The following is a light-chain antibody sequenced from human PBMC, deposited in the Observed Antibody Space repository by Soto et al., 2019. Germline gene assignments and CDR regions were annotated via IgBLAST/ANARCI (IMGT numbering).Light chain of an antibody. V-gene: IGLV2-11*01. Sequence: QSVLTQPRSVSGSPGQSVTISCTGTSSDVGGYNYVSWYQQHPGKAPKLMVYDVNDRPSGVSDRFSGSKSGNTASLTISGLQAEDEADYYCSSYTSSSTYVFGTGTKVTVL. J-gene: IGLJ1*01. CDR3: SSYTSSSTYV. CDR2: DVN. CDR1: SSDVGGYNY.